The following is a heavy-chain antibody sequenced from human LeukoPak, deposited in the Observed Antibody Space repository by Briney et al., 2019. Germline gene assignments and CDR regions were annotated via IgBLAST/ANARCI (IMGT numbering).Heavy chain of an antibody. Sequence: GGSLRLSCAASGFIFSCYDFNWVRQAPGKGLEWVSYISSRSRTIYYADSVKGRFTISRDNAQKSLYLQINSLRGDDTALYYCVRGTRAFDVWGQGTMVTVSS. CDR2: ISSRSRTI. CDR1: GFIFSCYD. CDR3: VRGTRAFDV. J-gene: IGHJ3*01. V-gene: IGHV3-48*04.